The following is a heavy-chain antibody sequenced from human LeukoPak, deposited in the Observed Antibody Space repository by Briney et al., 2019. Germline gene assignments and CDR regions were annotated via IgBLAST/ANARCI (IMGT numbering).Heavy chain of an antibody. CDR2: ISAYNGNT. D-gene: IGHD3-22*01. CDR1: GYTFTSYG. J-gene: IGHJ4*02. Sequence: ASVRVSCKASGYTFTSYGTSWVRQAPGQGLEWMGWISAYNGNTNYAQKLQGRVTMTTDTSTSTAYMELRSLRSDDTAVYYCARGHYYDSSGYYDYWGQGTLVTVSS. CDR3: ARGHYYDSSGYYDY. V-gene: IGHV1-18*01.